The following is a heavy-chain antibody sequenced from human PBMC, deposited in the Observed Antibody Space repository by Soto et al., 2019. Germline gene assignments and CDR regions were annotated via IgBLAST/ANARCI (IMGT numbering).Heavy chain of an antibody. CDR2: ISGSGGST. CDR3: ASQYRLTTVTTSPDY. Sequence: PGGSLRLSCAASGFTFSSYAMSWVRQAPGKGLEWVSAISGSGGSTYYADSVKGRFTISRDNSKNTLYLQMNSLRAEDTAVYYCASQYRLTTVTTSPDYWGQGTRVTVSS. D-gene: IGHD4-17*01. V-gene: IGHV3-23*01. CDR1: GFTFSSYA. J-gene: IGHJ4*02.